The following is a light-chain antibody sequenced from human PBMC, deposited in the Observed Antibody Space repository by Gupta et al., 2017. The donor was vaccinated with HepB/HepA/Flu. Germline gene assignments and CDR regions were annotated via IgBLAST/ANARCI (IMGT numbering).Light chain of an antibody. CDR3: CSYAGSTRV. CDR1: SSDVGGYNY. Sequence: QSALTQPRSVSGSPGQSVTISCTGTSSDVGGYNYVSWYQQHPGKAPKLMIYDVSNRPSGVPDRFSGSKSGNTASLTISGLQAEDEADYYCCSYAGSTRVFGGGTKLTVL. J-gene: IGLJ2*01. V-gene: IGLV2-11*01. CDR2: DVS.